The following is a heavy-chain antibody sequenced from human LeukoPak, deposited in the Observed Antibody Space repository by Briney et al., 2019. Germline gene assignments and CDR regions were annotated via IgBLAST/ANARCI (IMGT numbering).Heavy chain of an antibody. Sequence: GGSLRLSCAASGFTFDDYTMYWVRQPPGKGLEWVSLLTWNADRTYYADSVKGQFTISRDNSKNSLYLQMNSLKIEDTALYYCARDIAVAATGGAFDYWGQGTLVNVSS. V-gene: IGHV3-43*01. J-gene: IGHJ4*02. CDR1: GFTFDDYT. CDR2: LTWNADRT. D-gene: IGHD2-15*01. CDR3: ARDIAVAATGGAFDY.